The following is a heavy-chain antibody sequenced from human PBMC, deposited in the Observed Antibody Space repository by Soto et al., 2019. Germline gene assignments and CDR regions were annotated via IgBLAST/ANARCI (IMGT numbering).Heavy chain of an antibody. CDR2: ISGSGGVT. CDR3: AKNRQFRSYYESAGHYDN. V-gene: IGHV3-23*01. D-gene: IGHD3-10*01. J-gene: IGHJ4*02. CDR1: GFTFKNYD. Sequence: EVELLESGGGLVQPGGSLRLSCVASGFTFKNYDMRWIRQAPGKGLEWVSGISGSGGVTYYADSVKGRFTISRDNPKNTLSLQMNSLRAEDTAIYYCAKNRQFRSYYESAGHYDNWGQGTLVTVSS.